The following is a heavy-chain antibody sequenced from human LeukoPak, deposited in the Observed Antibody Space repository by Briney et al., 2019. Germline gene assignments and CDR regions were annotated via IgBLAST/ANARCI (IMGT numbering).Heavy chain of an antibody. CDR3: ARGARWELIE. D-gene: IGHD1-26*01. V-gene: IGHV1-69*13. CDR1: GYTLTELS. Sequence: ASVKVSCKVSGYTLTELSMHWVRQAPGQGLEWMGGIIPIFGTANYAQKFQGRVTITADESTSTAYMELSSLRSEDTAVYYCARGARWELIEWGQGTLVTVSS. CDR2: IIPIFGTA. J-gene: IGHJ4*02.